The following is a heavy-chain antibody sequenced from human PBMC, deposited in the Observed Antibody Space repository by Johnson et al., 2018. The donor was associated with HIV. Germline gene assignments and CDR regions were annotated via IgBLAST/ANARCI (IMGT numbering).Heavy chain of an antibody. D-gene: IGHD3-22*01. CDR1: GFTFSSYW. Sequence: VQLVEFGGGLVKPGGSLRLSCAASGFTFSSYWMHWVRQAPGKGLVWVSRINSDGSSTIYADSVKARFTISRDNAKNSRYLQMNSLRAEDTAVYYCARDSKARFPTITMIDAFDIWGQGTMVTVSS. J-gene: IGHJ3*02. CDR3: ARDSKARFPTITMIDAFDI. CDR2: INSDGSST. V-gene: IGHV3-74*01.